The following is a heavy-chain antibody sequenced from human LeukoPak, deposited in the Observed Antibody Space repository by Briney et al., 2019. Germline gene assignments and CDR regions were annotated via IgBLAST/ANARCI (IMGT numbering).Heavy chain of an antibody. Sequence: PGGSLRLSCAASGFTFSSYSMNWVRQASGKGLEWVSYISSSSSTIYYADSVKGRFTISRDNAKNSLYLQMNSLRAEDTAVYYCARAFGYGSGSYPFGDWGQGTLVTVSS. CDR3: ARAFGYGSGSYPFGD. J-gene: IGHJ4*02. CDR2: ISSSSSTI. V-gene: IGHV3-48*01. D-gene: IGHD3-10*01. CDR1: GFTFSSYS.